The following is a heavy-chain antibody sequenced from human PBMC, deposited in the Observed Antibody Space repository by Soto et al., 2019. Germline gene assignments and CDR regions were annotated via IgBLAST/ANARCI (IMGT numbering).Heavy chain of an antibody. CDR1: GGSLSHYY. D-gene: IGHD3-3*01. CDR2: INHSGST. Sequence: QVQLQQWGAGLLKPSETLSLTCAVYGGSLSHYYWSWIRQSPGKGLEWIGEINHSGSTNYNPSLKSRVTISVETCKYKFSLKIRYVTAADKAVYYCVREGYYDVWGYYYGMDVWGQGTTGTVSS. J-gene: IGHJ6*02. V-gene: IGHV4-34*01. CDR3: VREGYYDVWGYYYGMDV.